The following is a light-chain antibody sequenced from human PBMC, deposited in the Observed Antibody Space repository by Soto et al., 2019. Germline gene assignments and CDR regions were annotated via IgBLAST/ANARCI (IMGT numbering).Light chain of an antibody. CDR2: GAS. Sequence: EIVMTQSPATLSVSPGERATLSCRASQSVSSNLAWYQQKPGQAPRLLIYGASTRATGIPARFSGSVSGTEFTLTISSLQSEDFGVYYCQQYNNGAPFTFGQGTKLEIK. CDR1: QSVSSN. J-gene: IGKJ2*01. V-gene: IGKV3-15*01. CDR3: QQYNNGAPFT.